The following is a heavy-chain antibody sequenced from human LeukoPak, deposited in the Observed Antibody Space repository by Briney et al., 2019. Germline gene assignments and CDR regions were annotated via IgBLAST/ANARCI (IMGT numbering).Heavy chain of an antibody. V-gene: IGHV3-30*02. CDR3: AKDVPRYCSGGSCSTIDY. CDR2: IRYDGSNK. D-gene: IGHD2-15*01. Sequence: GGSLRLSCAASGFTFSSYGMHWVRQAPGKGLEWVAFIRYDGSNKYYADSVKGLFTISRDNSKNTLYLQMNSLRAEDTAVYYCAKDVPRYCSGGSCSTIDYWGQGTLVTVSS. CDR1: GFTFSSYG. J-gene: IGHJ4*02.